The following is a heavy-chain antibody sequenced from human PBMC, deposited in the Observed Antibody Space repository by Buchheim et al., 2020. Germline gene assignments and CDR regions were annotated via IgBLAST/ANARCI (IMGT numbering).Heavy chain of an antibody. Sequence: EVQLVESGGGLVQPGGSLILSCAASGFTFSGSAINWVRQASGKGLEWVGRIRGKANSYATAYAASVKGRFTISRDDSKNTAYLEMNSLKNDDTAVYYCTRRRGDQLDGLDVWGQGTT. CDR3: TRRRGDQLDGLDV. CDR1: GFTFSGSA. V-gene: IGHV3-73*01. J-gene: IGHJ6*02. D-gene: IGHD3-10*01. CDR2: IRGKANSYAT.